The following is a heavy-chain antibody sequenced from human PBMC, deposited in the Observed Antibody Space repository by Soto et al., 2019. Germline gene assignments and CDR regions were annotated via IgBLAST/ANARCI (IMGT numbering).Heavy chain of an antibody. CDR2: ISGRGGST. Sequence: EVQLLESGGALVQPGGSLRLSCSASGFTFSSYAMSWVRQAPGKGLEWVSAISGRGGSTYCAESVKGRFTSARDNSKNTLYLHRDSVRAEDTAVYCFAKGLQIREYRGYDYEYWGQGTLVTVSS. CDR3: AKGLQIREYRGYDYEY. V-gene: IGHV3-23*01. J-gene: IGHJ4*02. CDR1: GFTFSSYA. D-gene: IGHD5-12*01.